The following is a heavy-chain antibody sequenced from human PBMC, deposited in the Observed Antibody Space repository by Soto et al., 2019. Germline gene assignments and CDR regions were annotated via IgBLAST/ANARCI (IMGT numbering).Heavy chain of an antibody. CDR3: AKENGYSSSWFEFDY. CDR1: GFTYSTYT. CDR2: ISYDGNNK. D-gene: IGHD6-13*01. Sequence: GGSLRLSCAASGFTYSTYTMHWVRQAPGKGLEGVAVISYDGNNKFYADSVKGRFTISRDISKNTLYLQMNSLRAEDTAVYYCAKENGYSSSWFEFDYWGQGTLVTVSS. J-gene: IGHJ4*02. V-gene: IGHV3-30-3*01.